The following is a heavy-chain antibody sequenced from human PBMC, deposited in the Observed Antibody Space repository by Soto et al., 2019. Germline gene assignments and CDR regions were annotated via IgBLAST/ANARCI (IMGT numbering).Heavy chain of an antibody. V-gene: IGHV3-30*18. CDR2: ISYDGSNK. CDR1: GFTFSSYG. CDR3: AKEQDIALIEYATGPDY. D-gene: IGHD2-8*01. Sequence: QVQLVESGGGVVQPGRSLRLSCAASGFTFSSYGMHWVRQAPGKGREWVAVISYDGSNKYYADSVKGRFTISRDNSKNTLYLQMNSLRDEDTVVYYCAKEQDIALIEYATGPDYWGQGTLVTVSS. J-gene: IGHJ4*02.